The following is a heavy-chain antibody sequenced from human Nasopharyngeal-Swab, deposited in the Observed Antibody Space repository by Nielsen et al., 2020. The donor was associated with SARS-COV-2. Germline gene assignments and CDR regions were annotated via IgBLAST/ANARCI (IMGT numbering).Heavy chain of an antibody. CDR3: ARSYYGAYYYGMDV. CDR1: GFTFSSYG. Sequence: GGSLRLSCAASGFTFSSYGMHWVRQAPGKGLEWVAVISYDGSNKYYADSVKGRFTISRDNSKNTPYLQMNSLRAEDTAVYYCARSYYGAYYYGMDVWGQGTTVTVSS. D-gene: IGHD4-17*01. CDR2: ISYDGSNK. J-gene: IGHJ6*02. V-gene: IGHV3-30*03.